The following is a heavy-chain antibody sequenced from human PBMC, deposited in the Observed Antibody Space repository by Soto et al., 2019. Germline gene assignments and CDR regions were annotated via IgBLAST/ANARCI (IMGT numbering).Heavy chain of an antibody. J-gene: IGHJ6*02. V-gene: IGHV3-30-3*01. D-gene: IGHD6-13*01. CDR1: GFTFSSYA. CDR2: ISYDGSNK. Sequence: GGSLRLSCAASGFTFSSYAMHWVRQAPGKGLEWVAVISYDGSNKYYADSVKGRFTISRDNSKNTLYLQMNSLRAEDTAVYYCARRLLSSWCGMDVWGQGTTVTVSS. CDR3: ARRLLSSWCGMDV.